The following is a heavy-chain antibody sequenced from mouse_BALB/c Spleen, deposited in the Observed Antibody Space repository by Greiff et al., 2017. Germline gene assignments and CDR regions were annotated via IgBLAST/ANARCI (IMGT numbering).Heavy chain of an antibody. Sequence: VMLVESGPGLVAPSQSLSITCTVSGFSLTSYGVHWVRQPPGKGLEWLGVIWAGGSTNYNSALMSRLSISKDNSKSQVFLKMNSLQTDDTAMYYCARGNYGSSYRYAMDYWGQGTSVTVSS. V-gene: IGHV2-9*02. J-gene: IGHJ4*01. D-gene: IGHD1-1*01. CDR3: ARGNYGSSYRYAMDY. CDR2: IWAGGST. CDR1: GFSLTSYG.